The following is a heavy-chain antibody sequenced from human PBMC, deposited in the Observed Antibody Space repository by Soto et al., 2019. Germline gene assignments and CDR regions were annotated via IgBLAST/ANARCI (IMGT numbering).Heavy chain of an antibody. CDR1: GDTFSSYA. CDR3: ARLLVDTAMPQVDY. V-gene: IGHV1-69*13. Sequence: GASVKVSCKASGDTFSSYAISWVRQAPGQGLEWMGGIIPIFGTANYAQKFQGRVTITADESTSTAYMELSSLRSEDTAVYYCARLLVDTAMPQVDYWGQGTLVTVSS. J-gene: IGHJ4*02. D-gene: IGHD5-18*01. CDR2: IIPIFGTA.